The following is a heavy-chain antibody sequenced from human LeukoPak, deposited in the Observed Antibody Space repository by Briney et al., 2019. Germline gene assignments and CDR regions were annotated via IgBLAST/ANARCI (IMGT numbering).Heavy chain of an antibody. CDR3: ARERPDENYYHYMDV. CDR2: IYTSGST. CDR1: GGSISSGSYY. Sequence: SETLSLTCTVSGGSISSGSYYWSWIRQPAGKGLEWIGRIYTSGSTNYNPSLKSRVTISVDTSKNQFSLKLSSVTAADTAVYYCARERPDENYYHYMDVWGKGTTVTVSS. V-gene: IGHV4-61*02. J-gene: IGHJ6*03.